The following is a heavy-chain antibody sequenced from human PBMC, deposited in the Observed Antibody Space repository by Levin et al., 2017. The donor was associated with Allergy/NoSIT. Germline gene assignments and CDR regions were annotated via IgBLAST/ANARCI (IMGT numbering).Heavy chain of an antibody. V-gene: IGHV3-53*01. CDR1: GFTVSSNY. J-gene: IGHJ4*02. CDR3: ARVGDTAMVTSDYFDY. Sequence: PGGSLRLSCAASGFTVSSNYMSWVRQAPGKGLEWVSVIYSGGSTYYADSVKGRFTISRDNSKNTLYLQMNSLRAEDTAVYYCARVGDTAMVTSDYFDYWGQGTLVTVSS. D-gene: IGHD5-18*01. CDR2: IYSGGST.